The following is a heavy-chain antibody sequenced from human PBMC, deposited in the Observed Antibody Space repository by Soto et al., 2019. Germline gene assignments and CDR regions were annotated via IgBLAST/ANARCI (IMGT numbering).Heavy chain of an antibody. CDR1: GFTFSSYA. V-gene: IGHV3-30-3*01. CDR3: AYSRSSSSWSWFDP. CDR2: ISYDGSNK. J-gene: IGHJ5*02. D-gene: IGHD2-2*01. Sequence: WGSLRLSCAASGFTFSSYAMHWVRQAPGKGLEWVAVISYDGSNKYYADSVKGRFTISRDNSKNTLYLQMNSLRAEDTAVYYCAYSRSSSSWSWFDPWGQGTLVTVSS.